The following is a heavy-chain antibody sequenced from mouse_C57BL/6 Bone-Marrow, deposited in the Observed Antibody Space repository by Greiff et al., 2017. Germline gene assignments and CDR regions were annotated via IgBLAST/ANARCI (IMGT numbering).Heavy chain of an antibody. J-gene: IGHJ1*03. CDR1: GFTFSSYA. V-gene: IGHV5-4*01. D-gene: IGHD2-2*01. CDR3: ARDGSYWYFDV. CDR2: ISDGGSYT. Sequence: EVMLVESGGGLVKPGGSLKLSCAASGFTFSSYAMSWVRQTPEKRLEWVATISDGGSYTYYPENVKGRFTISRDNAKNNLYLQMSHLKSEDTAMYYCARDGSYWYFDVWGTGTTVTVSS.